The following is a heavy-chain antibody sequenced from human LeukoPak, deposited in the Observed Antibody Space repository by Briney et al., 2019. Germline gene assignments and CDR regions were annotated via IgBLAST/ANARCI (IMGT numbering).Heavy chain of an antibody. CDR2: IKQDGSEK. J-gene: IGHJ4*02. D-gene: IGHD4-17*01. Sequence: GGSLRLSCAASGFTFSSYWMSWVRQAPGKGLEWVANIKQDGSEKYYVDSVKGRFTISRDNAKNSLYLQMNSLRAEDTAVYYCARDRDYVDYPVDYWGQGTLVTVSS. CDR1: GFTFSSYW. CDR3: ARDRDYVDYPVDY. V-gene: IGHV3-7*05.